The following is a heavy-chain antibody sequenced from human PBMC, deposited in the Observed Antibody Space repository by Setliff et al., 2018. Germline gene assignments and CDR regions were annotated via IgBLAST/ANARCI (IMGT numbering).Heavy chain of an antibody. CDR1: GFTFSTFA. V-gene: IGHV3-33*01. CDR2: IWFDGSNE. J-gene: IGHJ4*02. D-gene: IGHD2-21*01. Sequence: PGGSLRLSCEATGFTFSTFAIHWVRQAPGKGLEWLALIWFDGSNEYYADSVKGRFTISRDNAKNSLYLQMNNLRAEDTAVYYCVRDSPYCVNGVCRGYWGQGTQVTVSS. CDR3: VRDSPYCVNGVCRGY.